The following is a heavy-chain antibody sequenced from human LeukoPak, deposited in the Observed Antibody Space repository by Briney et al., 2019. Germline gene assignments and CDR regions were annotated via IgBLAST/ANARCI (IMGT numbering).Heavy chain of an antibody. CDR2: ISGSGGST. CDR1: GFTFNTYA. Sequence: GGSLRLSCAASGFTFNTYAMSWVRQAPGKGLEWVSGISGSGGSTYYADSVKGRFIISRDNSKNTLYLQMTSLRAEDTAVYYCAKDFESCDYFDYWGQGTLVTVSS. CDR3: AKDFESCDYFDY. J-gene: IGHJ4*02. V-gene: IGHV3-23*01.